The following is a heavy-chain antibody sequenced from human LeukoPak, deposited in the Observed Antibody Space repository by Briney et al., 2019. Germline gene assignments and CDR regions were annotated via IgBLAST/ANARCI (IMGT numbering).Heavy chain of an antibody. CDR1: GYTLTELS. Sequence: GASVKVSCKVSGYTLTELSLHWVRQAPGKGLEWMGGLDPEEGEMIYSQKFQGRVTMNEDTSTDIAYMEMSSLRSEDTAVYYCATGRTKWDLLNYWGQGTLVTVSS. CDR2: LDPEEGEM. D-gene: IGHD1-26*01. J-gene: IGHJ4*02. V-gene: IGHV1-24*01. CDR3: ATGRTKWDLLNY.